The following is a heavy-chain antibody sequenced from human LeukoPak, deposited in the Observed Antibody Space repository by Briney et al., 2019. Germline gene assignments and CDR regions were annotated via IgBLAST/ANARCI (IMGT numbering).Heavy chain of an antibody. Sequence: PGGSLRLSCAASGFTFSSYAMSWVRQAPGKGLEWVSAISGGGGSTYYADSVKGRFTISRDNSKNTLCLQMNSLRAEDTAVYYCAKDLYYYDSSGYYSSMDYWGQGTLVTVSS. V-gene: IGHV3-23*01. J-gene: IGHJ4*02. CDR3: AKDLYYYDSSGYYSSMDY. D-gene: IGHD3-22*01. CDR2: ISGGGGST. CDR1: GFTFSSYA.